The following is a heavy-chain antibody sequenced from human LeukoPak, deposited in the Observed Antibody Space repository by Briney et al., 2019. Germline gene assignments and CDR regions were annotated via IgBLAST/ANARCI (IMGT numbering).Heavy chain of an antibody. Sequence: GGSLRLSCAASGFTFSSYAMSWVRQAPGKGLEWVSSITGSGGYIYHADSVKGRFTISRDNSKNTLYLQMNSLRAEDTAVYYCAKGMTRYYAMDVWSQGTTVTVSS. D-gene: IGHD2-21*02. CDR3: AKGMTRYYAMDV. CDR1: GFTFSSYA. J-gene: IGHJ6*02. V-gene: IGHV3-23*01. CDR2: ITGSGGYI.